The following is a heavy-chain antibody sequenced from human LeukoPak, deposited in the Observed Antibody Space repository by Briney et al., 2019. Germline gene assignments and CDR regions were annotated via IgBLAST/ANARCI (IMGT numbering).Heavy chain of an antibody. CDR2: IYYTGST. J-gene: IGHJ4*02. D-gene: IGHD1-26*01. V-gene: IGHV4-59*01. CDR3: ARERPWYSGSYLEY. CDR1: GGSISSFY. Sequence: SETLSLTCTVSGGSISSFYWSWIRQPPGKGLEWIGYIYYTGSTNYNPSLKSRDTISVDTSKNQFSLKLSSVTAADTALYYCARERPWYSGSYLEYWGQGTLVTVSS.